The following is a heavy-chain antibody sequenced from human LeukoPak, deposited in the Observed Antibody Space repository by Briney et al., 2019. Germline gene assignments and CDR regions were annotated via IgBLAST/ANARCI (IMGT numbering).Heavy chain of an antibody. J-gene: IGHJ4*02. Sequence: GGSLRLSCAASVFTFSLYAMRWVRQAPGTGLEWVSAISGSGGSTYYADSVKGRFTISRDNSKNTLYLQMNSLRAEDTAVYYCSKDLGGWFGELATRLFDYWGQGTLVTVSS. CDR3: SKDLGGWFGELATRLFDY. CDR1: VFTFSLYA. D-gene: IGHD3-10*01. CDR2: ISGSGGST. V-gene: IGHV3-23*01.